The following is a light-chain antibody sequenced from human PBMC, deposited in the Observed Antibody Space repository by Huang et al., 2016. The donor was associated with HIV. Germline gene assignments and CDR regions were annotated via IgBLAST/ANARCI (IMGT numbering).Light chain of an antibody. CDR2: DAS. Sequence: EIVLTQSPATLSLSPGERATLSCRASQTVSSYLAWYQQKPGQAPRLLLYDASNRATGIPAKVRGSGAGTDFTLTISSLGPEDFSGLYWQLRSNLPGDTFGGWTKVEIK. J-gene: IGKJ4*01. CDR1: QTVSSY. V-gene: IGKV3-11*01. CDR3: QLRSNLPGDT.